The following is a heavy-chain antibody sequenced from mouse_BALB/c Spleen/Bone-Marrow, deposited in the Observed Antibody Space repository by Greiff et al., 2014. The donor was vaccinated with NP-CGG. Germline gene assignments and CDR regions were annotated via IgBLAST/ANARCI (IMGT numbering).Heavy chain of an antibody. D-gene: IGHD1-1*01. V-gene: IGHV5-12-2*01. CDR3: ARHGGSRGYYFDY. CDR2: ISNGGGST. CDR1: GFTFSSYT. J-gene: IGHJ2*01. Sequence: LQQSGGGSVQPGGSLKLSCAASGFTFSSYTMSWVRQTPEKRLEWVAYISNGGGSTYYPDTVKGRFTISRDNAKNTLYLQMSSLKSEDTAMYYCARHGGSRGYYFDYWGQGTTLTVSS.